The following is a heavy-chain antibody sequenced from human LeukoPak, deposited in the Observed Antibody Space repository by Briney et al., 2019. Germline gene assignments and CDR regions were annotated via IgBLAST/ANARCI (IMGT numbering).Heavy chain of an antibody. CDR3: ARTPYHDTNGRLSDV. Sequence: GGSLRLSCAASRFTFSSYWMHWVRQAPGKGLVWVSRINTDGSGTSYADSVKGRFTISRDNAKNSLFLQMNSLRDEDTAVYYCARTPYHDTNGRLSDVWGQGTTVTVSS. D-gene: IGHD3-22*01. CDR2: INTDGSGT. V-gene: IGHV3-74*01. CDR1: RFTFSSYW. J-gene: IGHJ6*02.